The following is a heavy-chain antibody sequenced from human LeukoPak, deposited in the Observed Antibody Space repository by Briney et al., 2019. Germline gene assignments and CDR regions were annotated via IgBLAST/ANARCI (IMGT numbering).Heavy chain of an antibody. CDR2: IYYSGST. CDR3: ARDEAAMVPFFDY. Sequence: SETLSLTCTVSGGSLSSYYWSWIRQPPGKGLEWIGYIYYSGSTNYNPSLKSRVTISVDTSKNQFSLKLSSVTAADTAVYYCARDEAAMVPFFDYWGQGTLVTVSS. D-gene: IGHD3-10*01. CDR1: GGSLSSYY. V-gene: IGHV4-59*01. J-gene: IGHJ4*02.